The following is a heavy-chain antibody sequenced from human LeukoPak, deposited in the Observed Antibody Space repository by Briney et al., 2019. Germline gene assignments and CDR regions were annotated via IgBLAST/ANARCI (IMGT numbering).Heavy chain of an antibody. CDR2: ISYDGSNK. CDR1: GFTFSSYA. CDR3: ARGAIVVVPAAIRRKGNWFDP. J-gene: IGHJ5*02. V-gene: IGHV3-30-3*01. Sequence: GGSLRLSCAASGFTFSSYAMHWVRQAPGKGLEWVAVISYDGSNKYYADSVKGRFTISRDNSKNTLYLQMNSLRAEDTAVYYCARGAIVVVPAAIRRKGNWFDPWGQGTLVTVSS. D-gene: IGHD2-2*01.